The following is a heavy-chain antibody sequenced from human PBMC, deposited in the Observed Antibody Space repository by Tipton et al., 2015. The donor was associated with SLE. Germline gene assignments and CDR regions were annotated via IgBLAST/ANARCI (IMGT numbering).Heavy chain of an antibody. J-gene: IGHJ4*02. CDR2: ISYDGSNK. D-gene: IGHD2-15*01. CDR1: GFTFSSYG. V-gene: IGHV3-30*18. Sequence: QVQLVQSGGGVVQPGRSLRLSCAASGFTFSSYGMHWVRQAPGKGLEWVAVISYDGSNKYYADSVKGRFTTSRDNSKNTLYLQMNSLRAEDTAVYYCAKDQGGGSSYFDYWGQGTLVTVSS. CDR3: AKDQGGGSSYFDY.